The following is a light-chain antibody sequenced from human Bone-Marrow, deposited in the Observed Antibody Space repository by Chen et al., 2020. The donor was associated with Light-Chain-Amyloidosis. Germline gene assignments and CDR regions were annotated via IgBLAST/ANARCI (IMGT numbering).Light chain of an antibody. Sequence: SYELTQPPSVSVSPGQTTRITCSGDDLPRNYAYWYQQKPGHAPVLVIQRDTERPSGISERFSGSSSGTTATLTISGVQAEDEADYHCQSADSSGTYEVIFGGGTKLTVL. CDR1: DLPRNY. J-gene: IGLJ2*01. V-gene: IGLV3-25*03. CDR3: QSADSSGTYEVI. CDR2: RDT.